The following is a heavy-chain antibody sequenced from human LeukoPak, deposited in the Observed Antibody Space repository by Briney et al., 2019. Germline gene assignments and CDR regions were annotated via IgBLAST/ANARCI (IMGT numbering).Heavy chain of an antibody. D-gene: IGHD2-2*01. J-gene: IGHJ4*02. CDR1: GGSISSYY. CDR3: VRLAYVNTSFFRLLDS. CDR2: IYYSGST. V-gene: IGHV4-59*08. Sequence: SETLSLTCTVSGGSISSYYWSWIRQPPGKGLEWIGYIYYSGSTNYNPSLKSRVTISVDTSKNQFSLNLSSVTAADTAVYYCVRLAYVNTSFFRLLDSWGRGTLVTVSS.